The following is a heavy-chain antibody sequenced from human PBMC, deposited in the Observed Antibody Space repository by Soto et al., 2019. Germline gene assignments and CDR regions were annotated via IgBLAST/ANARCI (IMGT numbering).Heavy chain of an antibody. CDR2: IYYSGST. D-gene: IGHD3-3*01. Sequence: PSQTLSITCAVCGGSVNSYYFSWIRQPPGKGLEWIGYIYYSGSTNYNPSLKSRVTISVDTSKNQFSLKLSSVTAADTAVYYCARSGKYDFWSGYYHGPTLEYYFDYWGQGTLVTVSS. CDR1: GGSVNSYY. J-gene: IGHJ4*02. V-gene: IGHV4-59*02. CDR3: ARSGKYDFWSGYYHGPTLEYYFDY.